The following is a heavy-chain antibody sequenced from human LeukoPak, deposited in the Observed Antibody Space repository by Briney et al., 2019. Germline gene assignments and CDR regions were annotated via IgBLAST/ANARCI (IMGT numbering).Heavy chain of an antibody. Sequence: PSETLSLTCAVSGYSITTGYYWGWVRQPPGKGLECIGNINHTGSTYYNPSLRSRVAISVDTSKNQFSLTLSSVTAADTAVYYCARHYWAPGAFDDWGQGTMVTVSS. CDR2: INHTGST. V-gene: IGHV4-38-2*01. D-gene: IGHD2-8*02. CDR1: GYSITTGYY. CDR3: ARHYWAPGAFDD. J-gene: IGHJ3*01.